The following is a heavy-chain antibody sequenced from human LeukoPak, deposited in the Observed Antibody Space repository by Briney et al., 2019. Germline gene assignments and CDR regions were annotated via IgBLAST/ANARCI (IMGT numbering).Heavy chain of an antibody. Sequence: PGGSLRLSCAGSGFTFSSYSMNWVRQAPGQGPEWMGVISPSDGSTIYAQKFKGRVTLTRDMSTSTDYLELSSLRSEDTAVYYCARDNSVRDEAWWFNPWGQGTLVTVSS. V-gene: IGHV1-46*01. CDR3: ARDNSVRDEAWWFNP. CDR1: GFTFSSYS. CDR2: ISPSDGST. J-gene: IGHJ5*02. D-gene: IGHD5-24*01.